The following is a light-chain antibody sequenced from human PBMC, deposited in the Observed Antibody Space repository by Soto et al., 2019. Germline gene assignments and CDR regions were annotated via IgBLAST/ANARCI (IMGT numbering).Light chain of an antibody. Sequence: ILLTQSPSTLSLSPGERATLSCGASQSVSSYLAWYQQKPGQAPRLLIYDASNRTTGIPARFSGSGSGTEFTLSISSLQSEDFEVYYCQQYNTWPRTFGQGTKVDIK. CDR1: QSVSSY. CDR3: QQYNTWPRT. V-gene: IGKV3-11*01. J-gene: IGKJ1*01. CDR2: DAS.